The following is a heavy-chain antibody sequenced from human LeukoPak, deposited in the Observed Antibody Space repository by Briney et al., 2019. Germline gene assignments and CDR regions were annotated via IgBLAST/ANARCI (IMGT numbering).Heavy chain of an antibody. CDR3: ARDGYTSAAFDY. J-gene: IGHJ4*02. CDR1: GFTFKTYN. Sequence: GGSLRLSCAASGFTFKTYNMHWVRQAPGKGLEYVSTVGSNGGSTYYANSVKGRFTISRDNSKNTLYLHLGSLRVEDMAVYYCARDGYTSAAFDYWGQGALVTVSS. CDR2: VGSNGGST. V-gene: IGHV3-64*01. D-gene: IGHD5-24*01.